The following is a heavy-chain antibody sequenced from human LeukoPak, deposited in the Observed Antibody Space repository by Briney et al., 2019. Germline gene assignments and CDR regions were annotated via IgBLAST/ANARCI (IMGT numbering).Heavy chain of an antibody. V-gene: IGHV4-39*07. J-gene: IGHJ4*02. CDR1: GGSISSSSYY. CDR2: IYYSGST. CDR3: ARSGSYYYDSSGSFFDY. Sequence: SETLSLTCTVSGGSISSSSYYWGWIRQPPGKGLEWIGSIYYSGSTYYNPSLKSRVTISVDTSKNQFSLKLSSVTAADTAVYYCARSGSYYYDSSGSFFDYWGQGTLVTVSS. D-gene: IGHD3-22*01.